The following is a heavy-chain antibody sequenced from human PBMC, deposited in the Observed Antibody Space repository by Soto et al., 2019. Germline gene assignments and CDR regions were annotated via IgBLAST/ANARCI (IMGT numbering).Heavy chain of an antibody. V-gene: IGHV4-34*01. CDR2: INHSGST. Sequence: QVQLQQWGAGLLKPSETLSLTCAVYGGSFSGYYWSWIRQPPGKGLEWIGEINHSGSTNYNPSLKSRVTISVDTSKNKFSLKLSSVTAADTAVYYCARARRGSSSWYRNWFDPWGQGTLVTVSS. CDR1: GGSFSGYY. J-gene: IGHJ5*02. D-gene: IGHD6-13*01. CDR3: ARARRGSSSWYRNWFDP.